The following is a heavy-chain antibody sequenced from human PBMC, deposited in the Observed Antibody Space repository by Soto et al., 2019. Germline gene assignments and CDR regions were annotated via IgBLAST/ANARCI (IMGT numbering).Heavy chain of an antibody. D-gene: IGHD3-22*01. J-gene: IGHJ4*02. Sequence: ASVKVSCKASGYTFNAFYIHWVLQAPGQGLEWMGIINPRDDATSYAQRFQGRVTMTRDTSTSTVYMDLGGLRSEDTAVYYCARDQGVEGDYYDTTAYYFDSWGQGTLVTVSS. CDR1: GYTFNAFY. CDR3: ARDQGVEGDYYDTTAYYFDS. CDR2: INPRDDAT. V-gene: IGHV1-46*02.